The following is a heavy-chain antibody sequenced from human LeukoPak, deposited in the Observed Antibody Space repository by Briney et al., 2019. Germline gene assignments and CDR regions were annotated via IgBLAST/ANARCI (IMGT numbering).Heavy chain of an antibody. CDR2: INHSGST. D-gene: IGHD2-2*01. CDR3: ARIPALGYCTGTSCLDY. V-gene: IGHV4-38-2*01. Sequence: PSETLSLTCAVSGYSISSGYYWGWIRQPPGKGLEWIGSINHSGSTYYNPSLKSRVIISVDTPKNQFSLKLSSVTAADTAVYYCARIPALGYCTGTSCLDYWGQGTLVTVSS. CDR1: GYSISSGYY. J-gene: IGHJ4*02.